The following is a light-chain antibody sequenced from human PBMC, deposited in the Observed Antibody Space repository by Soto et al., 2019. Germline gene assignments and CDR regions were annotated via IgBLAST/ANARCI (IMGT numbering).Light chain of an antibody. V-gene: IGKV1-5*01. CDR3: QQYNSYPYT. Sequence: DIQMTQSPSTLSASVGDRVTITCRASQSIRNWLAWYQQKPGKAPKLLIYDASSLESGVPSRFSGSGSGTEFTLTISSLQPDDFATYYCQQYNSYPYTFGQGTKLEIK. CDR1: QSIRNW. CDR2: DAS. J-gene: IGKJ2*01.